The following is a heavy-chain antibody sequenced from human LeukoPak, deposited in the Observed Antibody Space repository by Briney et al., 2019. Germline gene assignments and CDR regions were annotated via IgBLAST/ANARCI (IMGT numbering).Heavy chain of an antibody. J-gene: IGHJ4*02. V-gene: IGHV4-38-2*01. D-gene: IGHD5-24*01. Sequence: SETLSLTCAVSNYSISISSGYYWGWIRQPPGKGLQWIGTIYHSGSTYYNPSLKSRVTILVDTSKNQFSLRLRSVTAADTAVYYCARGRHGYTFYFESWGQGILVTVSS. CDR3: ARGRHGYTFYFES. CDR2: IYHSGST. CDR1: NYSISISSGYY.